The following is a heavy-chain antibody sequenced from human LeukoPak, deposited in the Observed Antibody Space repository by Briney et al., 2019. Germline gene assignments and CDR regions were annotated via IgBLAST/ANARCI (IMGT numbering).Heavy chain of an antibody. Sequence: GGSLRLSCAASGFTFSSYGMHWVRQAPGKGLEWVAFIRYDGSNKYYADSVKGRFTISRDNSKNTLYLQMNSLRAEDTAVYYCAKGSAFAFRALFDYWGQGALATVSS. J-gene: IGHJ4*02. CDR1: GFTFSSYG. D-gene: IGHD1-26*01. CDR2: IRYDGSNK. V-gene: IGHV3-30*02. CDR3: AKGSAFAFRALFDY.